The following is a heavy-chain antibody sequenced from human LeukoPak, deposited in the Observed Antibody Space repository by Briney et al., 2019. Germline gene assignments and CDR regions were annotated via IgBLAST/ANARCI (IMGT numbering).Heavy chain of an antibody. CDR3: ALMGPLDMRVHRARGNNWFDP. J-gene: IGHJ5*02. V-gene: IGHV4-59*08. Sequence: SETLSLTCTVSGGSISSNYWSWIRQPPGKGLQWVGYINYSGNTNYNPSLTGRVTVSVDTSKSQFSLKLSSVTAADTAVYYCALMGPLDMRVHRARGNNWFDPWGQGTLVTVSS. CDR2: INYSGNT. CDR1: GGSISSNY. D-gene: IGHD2-2*03.